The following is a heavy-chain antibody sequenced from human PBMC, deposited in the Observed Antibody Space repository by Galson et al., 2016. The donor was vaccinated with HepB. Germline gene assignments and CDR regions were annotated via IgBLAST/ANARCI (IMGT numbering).Heavy chain of an antibody. CDR1: GFTFSSFD. D-gene: IGHD3-10*01. Sequence: SLRLSCAVSGFTFSSFDMSWVRQAPGKGLEWVSVISGSGASTYSADSVKGRFTISRDNSKNTLYLQMNSLRGEDTVFYYCAKSYGSGSRWPLEYWGQGTLVTVSS. CDR2: ISGSGAST. J-gene: IGHJ4*02. V-gene: IGHV3-23*01. CDR3: AKSYGSGSRWPLEY.